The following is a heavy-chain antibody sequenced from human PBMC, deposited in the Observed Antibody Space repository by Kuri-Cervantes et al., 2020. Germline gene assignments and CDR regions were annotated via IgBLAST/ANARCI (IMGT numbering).Heavy chain of an antibody. V-gene: IGHV3-30*18. J-gene: IGHJ4*02. CDR2: ISYDGGNT. Sequence: GGSLRLSCAASGFTFSSDGMRGVRRDPGKERVWVTVISYDGGNTYYAESVKGRVTISGDNSKNTFSLKLSCLSAEDTAVYYCAKGYSFDGSSLDYWGQGTLVTVSS. D-gene: IGHD2-21*01. CDR3: AKGYSFDGSSLDY. CDR1: GFTFSSDG.